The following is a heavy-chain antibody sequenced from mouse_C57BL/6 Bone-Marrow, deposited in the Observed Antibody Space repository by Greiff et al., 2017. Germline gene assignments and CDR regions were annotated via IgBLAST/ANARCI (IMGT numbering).Heavy chain of an antibody. CDR3: ARGYDYDDGAYYFDY. J-gene: IGHJ2*01. D-gene: IGHD2-4*01. V-gene: IGHV1-82*01. Sequence: QVQLQQSGPELVKPGASVKISCKASGYAFSSSWMNWVKQRPGKGLEWIGLIYPGDGDTNYNGKFKGKATLTADKSSSTAYMQLSSLTSEDSAVYFCARGYDYDDGAYYFDYWGQGTTLTVSS. CDR2: IYPGDGDT. CDR1: GYAFSSSW.